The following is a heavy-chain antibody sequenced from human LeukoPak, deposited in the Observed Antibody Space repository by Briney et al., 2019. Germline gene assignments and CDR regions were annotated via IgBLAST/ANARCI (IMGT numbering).Heavy chain of an antibody. D-gene: IGHD3-22*01. CDR1: GFTFSSYA. V-gene: IGHV3-30-3*01. CDR3: ARARYDYYDSSGYQDV. Sequence: GGSLRLSCAASGFTFSSYAMHWVRQAPGKGLEWVAVISYDGSNKYYADSVKGRFTISRDNSKNTLYLQMNSLRAEDTAVYYCARARYDYYDSSGYQDVRGQGTTVTVSS. J-gene: IGHJ6*02. CDR2: ISYDGSNK.